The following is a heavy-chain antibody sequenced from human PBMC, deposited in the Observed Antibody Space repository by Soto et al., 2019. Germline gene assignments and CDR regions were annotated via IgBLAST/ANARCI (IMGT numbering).Heavy chain of an antibody. D-gene: IGHD3-10*01. CDR3: ARDRGYYCSGSPRWVGP. CDR1: GGSISSGGYY. J-gene: IGHJ5*02. V-gene: IGHV4-31*03. CDR2: IYYSGST. Sequence: LSLTCTVSGGSISSGGYYWSWIRQHPGKGLEWIGYIYYSGSTYYNPSLKSRVTISVDTSKNQFSLKLSSVTAADTAVYYCARDRGYYCSGSPRWVGPWGQGTLVTVSS.